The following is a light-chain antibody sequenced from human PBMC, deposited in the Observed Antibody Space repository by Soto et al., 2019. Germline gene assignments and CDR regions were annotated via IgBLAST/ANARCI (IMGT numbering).Light chain of an antibody. CDR2: DAS. CDR3: QQYNNWPPIT. Sequence: VMTQSPESLAVSLGERATLSCRASQSVSSYLAWYQQKPGQAPRLLIYDASNRATGIPARFSGSGSGTEFTLTISSLQSEDFAVYYCQQYNNWPPITFGQGTRLAI. J-gene: IGKJ5*01. V-gene: IGKV3D-15*01. CDR1: QSVSSY.